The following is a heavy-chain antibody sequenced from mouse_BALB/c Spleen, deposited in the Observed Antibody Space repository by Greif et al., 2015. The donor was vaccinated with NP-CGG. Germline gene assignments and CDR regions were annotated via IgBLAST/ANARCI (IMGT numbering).Heavy chain of an antibody. CDR2: IWSDGST. Sequence: VMLVESGPGLVAPSQSLSITCTISGFPLTSYGVHWVRQPPGKGLEWLVVIWSDGSTTYNSALKSRLSISKDNSKSQGFVKMNSRQTDDTAMYYCARQDYGSDYAMDYWGQGTSVTVSS. CDR1: GFPLTSYG. J-gene: IGHJ4*01. CDR3: ARQDYGSDYAMDY. V-gene: IGHV2-6-1*01. D-gene: IGHD1-1*01.